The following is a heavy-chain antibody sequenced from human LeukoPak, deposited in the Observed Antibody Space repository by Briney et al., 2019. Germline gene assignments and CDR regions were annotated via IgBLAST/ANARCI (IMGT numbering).Heavy chain of an antibody. D-gene: IGHD2-2*01. CDR3: AHRSRKASYNY. CDR2: IYWDGDK. CDR1: GFSLSTSGVG. J-gene: IGHJ4*02. V-gene: IGHV2-5*02. Sequence: SRPTPANPTQTLTLACTLSGFSLSTSGVGVAWIRQPPGKPLEWLGFIYWDGDKRYSPSLRSRLTITKDTSKNQVVLTMTNMDPVDTATYYCAHRSRKASYNYWGRGT.